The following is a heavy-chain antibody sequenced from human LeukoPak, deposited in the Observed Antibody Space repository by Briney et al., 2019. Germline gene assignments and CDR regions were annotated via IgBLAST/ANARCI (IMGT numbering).Heavy chain of an antibody. CDR2: IYYSGST. J-gene: IGHJ6*02. CDR3: ATTHRYDFWRSYYYYYGMDV. Sequence: PSQTPSLTCTVSGGSISSGGYYWSWIRQHPGKGLEWIGYIYYSGSTYYNPSLKSRVTISVDTSKNQFSLKLSSVTAADTAVYYCATTHRYDFWRSYYYYYGMDVWGQGTTVTVSS. CDR1: GGSISSGGYY. V-gene: IGHV4-31*03. D-gene: IGHD3-3*01.